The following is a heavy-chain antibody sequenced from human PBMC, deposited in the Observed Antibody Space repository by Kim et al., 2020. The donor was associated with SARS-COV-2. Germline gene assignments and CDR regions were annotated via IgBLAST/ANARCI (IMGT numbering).Heavy chain of an antibody. J-gene: IGHJ4*02. CDR2: TYYRSKWYN. D-gene: IGHD6-25*01. Sequence: SQTLSLTCAISGDSVSSNSASWNWIRQSPSRGLEWLGRTYYRSKWYNDYAVSVESRIAINPETSKSQFSLHLNSVTPEDTAVYYCAREGSGSQDFDYWGQGTPVPVSS. V-gene: IGHV6-1*01. CDR3: AREGSGSQDFDY. CDR1: GDSVSSNSAS.